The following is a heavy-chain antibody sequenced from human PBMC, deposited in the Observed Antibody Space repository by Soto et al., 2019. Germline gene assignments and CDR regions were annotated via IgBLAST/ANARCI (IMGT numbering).Heavy chain of an antibody. D-gene: IGHD2-15*01. J-gene: IGHJ5*02. CDR2: IYYSGST. CDR3: AREYCSGGSCADNWFDP. V-gene: IGHV4-59*01. CDR1: GGSISSYY. Sequence: QVQLQESGPGLVKPSETLSLTCTVSGGSISSYYWSWIRQPPGKGLEWIGYIYYSGSTNYNPSLKSRVTISVVTSKNQFSLKLSSVTAADTAVYYCAREYCSGGSCADNWFDPWGQGTLVTVSS.